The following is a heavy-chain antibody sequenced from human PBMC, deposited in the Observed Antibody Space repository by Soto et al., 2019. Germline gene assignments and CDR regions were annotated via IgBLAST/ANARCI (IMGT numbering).Heavy chain of an antibody. CDR2: IYTGGST. CDR3: VQGIAADGTSY. J-gene: IGHJ4*02. D-gene: IGHD6-13*01. V-gene: IGHV3-66*01. CDR1: GFTVSSNY. Sequence: GGSLRLSCAVSGFTVSSNYMNWVRQAPGKGLEWVSVIYTGGSTYYADSVKGRFTISRDNSKNTLYLQMNSLRAEDTAVYYCVQGIAADGTSYWGQGTLVNVSS.